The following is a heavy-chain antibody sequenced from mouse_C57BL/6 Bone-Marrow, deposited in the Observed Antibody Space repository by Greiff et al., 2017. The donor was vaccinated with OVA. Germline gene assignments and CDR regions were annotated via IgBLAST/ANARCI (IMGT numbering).Heavy chain of an antibody. CDR1: GFSLTSYG. CDR3: ARKGAYDGYHGGYFDV. Sequence: VKLVESGPGLVQPSQSLSITCTVSGFSLTSYGVHWVRQSPGKGLEWLGVIWSGGSTDYNAAFISRLSISKDNSKSQVFFKMNSLQADDTAIYYCARKGAYDGYHGGYFDVWGTGTTVTVSS. J-gene: IGHJ1*03. D-gene: IGHD2-3*01. V-gene: IGHV2-2*01. CDR2: IWSGGST.